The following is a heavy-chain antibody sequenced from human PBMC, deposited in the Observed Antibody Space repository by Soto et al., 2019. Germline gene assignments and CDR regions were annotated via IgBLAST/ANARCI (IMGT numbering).Heavy chain of an antibody. CDR1: GFTFSSYG. CDR2: ISYDGSNK. D-gene: IGHD6-19*01. J-gene: IGHJ5*02. CDR3: AKEPSSGWYWAINWFDP. Sequence: QVQLVESGGGVVQPGRSLRLSCAASGFTFSSYGMHWVRQAPGKGLEWVAVISYDGSNKYYADSVKGRFTISRDNSKNTLYLQMNSLRAEDTAVYYCAKEPSSGWYWAINWFDPLGQGTLVTVSS. V-gene: IGHV3-30*18.